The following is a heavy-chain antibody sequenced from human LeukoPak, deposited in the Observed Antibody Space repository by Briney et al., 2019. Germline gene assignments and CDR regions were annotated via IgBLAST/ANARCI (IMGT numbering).Heavy chain of an antibody. CDR2: IYYSGST. CDR1: GGSISSSSYY. CDR3: ARHVPSPVSYYYYMDV. J-gene: IGHJ6*03. D-gene: IGHD3-10*02. Sequence: PSETLSLTCTVSGGSISSSSYYWGWIRQPPGKGLEWIGSIYYSGSTYYNPSLKSRVTISVDTSKNQFSLKLSSVTAADTAVYYCARHVPSPVSYYYYMDVWGKGTTVTVSS. V-gene: IGHV4-39*01.